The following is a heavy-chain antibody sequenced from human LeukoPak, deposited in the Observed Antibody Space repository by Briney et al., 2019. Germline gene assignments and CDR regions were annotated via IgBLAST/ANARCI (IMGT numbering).Heavy chain of an antibody. J-gene: IGHJ6*03. CDR1: GSTFKNAW. D-gene: IGHD1-26*01. CDR2: IRYDGSNK. V-gene: IGHV3-30*02. CDR3: AKDNKVGASYYYYYMDV. Sequence: GGSLRLSCEASGSTFKNAWMIWVRQAPGKGLEWAAFIRYDGSNKYYADSVKGRFTISRDNSKNTLYLQMNSLRAEDTAVYYCAKDNKVGASYYYYYMDVWGKGTTVTISS.